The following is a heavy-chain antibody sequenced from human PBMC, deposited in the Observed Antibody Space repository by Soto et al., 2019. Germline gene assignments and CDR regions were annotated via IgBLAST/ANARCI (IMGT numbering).Heavy chain of an antibody. D-gene: IGHD3-10*01. J-gene: IGHJ4*02. CDR2: IYYSGST. V-gene: IGHV4-59*08. CDR1: GGSISSYY. Sequence: LSLACTVSGGSISSYYWSWSRQPPGKGLEWIGYIYYSGSTNYNPSLKSRVTISVDTSKNQFSLKLSSVTAADTAVYYCARQLSGSYPYDYWGQGTLVTVSS. CDR3: ARQLSGSYPYDY.